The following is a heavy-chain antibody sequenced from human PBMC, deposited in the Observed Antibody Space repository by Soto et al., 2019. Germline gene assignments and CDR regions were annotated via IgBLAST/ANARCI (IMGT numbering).Heavy chain of an antibody. Sequence: PSETLSLTCKVSGGSISTGGYYWSWIRQPPGKGLEWIGYIYYSGSTYYNPSLKSRVTISVDTSKNQFSLKLSSVTAADTAVYYCARLGNRYGDYELDYWGQGTLVTVSS. CDR3: ARLGNRYGDYELDY. D-gene: IGHD4-17*01. J-gene: IGHJ4*02. V-gene: IGHV4-30-4*01. CDR1: GGSISTGGYY. CDR2: IYYSGST.